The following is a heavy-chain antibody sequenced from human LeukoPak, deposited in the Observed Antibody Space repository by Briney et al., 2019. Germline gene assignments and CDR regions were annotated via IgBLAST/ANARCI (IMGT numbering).Heavy chain of an antibody. CDR2: IYHSGST. V-gene: IGHV4-59*12. CDR1: GGSISSYY. Sequence: PSETLSLTCTVSGGSISSYYWSWIRQPPGKGLEWIGYIYHSGSTYYNPSLKSRVTISVDRSKNQFSLKLSSVTAADTAVYYCARRRGYDFWSGHADYWGQGTLVTVSS. CDR3: ARRRGYDFWSGHADY. J-gene: IGHJ4*02. D-gene: IGHD3-3*01.